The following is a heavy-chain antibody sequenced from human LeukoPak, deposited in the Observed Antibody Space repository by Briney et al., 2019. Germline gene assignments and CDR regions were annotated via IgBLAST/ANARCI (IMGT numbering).Heavy chain of an antibody. V-gene: IGHV3-74*01. J-gene: IGHJ4*02. Sequence: GGSLRLSCAASGFTFSSYWMHWVRQAPGKGLVWVSRINSDGSSTSYADSVKGRFTISRDNSKNTLYLQMNSLRAEDTAVYYCAKDSSSWYYFDYWGQGTLVTVSS. D-gene: IGHD6-13*01. CDR1: GFTFSSYW. CDR2: INSDGSST. CDR3: AKDSSSWYYFDY.